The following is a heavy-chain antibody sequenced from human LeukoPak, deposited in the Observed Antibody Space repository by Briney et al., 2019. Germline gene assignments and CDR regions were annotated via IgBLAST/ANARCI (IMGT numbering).Heavy chain of an antibody. J-gene: IGHJ4*02. D-gene: IGHD6-19*01. Sequence: PSETLSLTCAVSGGSISSSNWWSWIRQPPGKGLEWIGEIYHSGSTNYNPSLKSRVTISVDKSKTQFSLKLSSVTAADTAVYYCARRSGIAVAGAFDYWGQGTLVTVSS. CDR2: IYHSGST. CDR1: GGSISSSNW. V-gene: IGHV4-4*02. CDR3: ARRSGIAVAGAFDY.